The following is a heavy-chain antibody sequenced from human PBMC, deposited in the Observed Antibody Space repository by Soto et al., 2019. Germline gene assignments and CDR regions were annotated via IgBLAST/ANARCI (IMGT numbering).Heavy chain of an antibody. V-gene: IGHV4-31*03. D-gene: IGHD1-26*01. Sequence: SETLSLTCTVSGGSISSGGYYWSWIRQHPGKGLEWIGYIYYSGSTYYNPSLKSRVTISVDTSKNQFSLKLSSVTAADTAVYYCARDRYSGSRDYYYGMDVWGQGTTVTVSS. CDR1: GGSISSGGYY. J-gene: IGHJ6*02. CDR2: IYYSGST. CDR3: ARDRYSGSRDYYYGMDV.